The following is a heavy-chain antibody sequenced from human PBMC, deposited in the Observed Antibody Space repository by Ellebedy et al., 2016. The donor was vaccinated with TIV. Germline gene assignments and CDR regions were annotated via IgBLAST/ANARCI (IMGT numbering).Heavy chain of an antibody. Sequence: SETLSLTXTVSGASFSSHYWSWIRQPPGKGLEWIGHISSGGTTKYNPSLKSRLAMSVHTSKNQLSLNLTSVTAADTAVYYCATWPPGAFDHWGQGALVTVSS. CDR2: ISSGGTT. V-gene: IGHV4-59*11. J-gene: IGHJ4*02. CDR3: ATWPPGAFDH. CDR1: GASFSSHY.